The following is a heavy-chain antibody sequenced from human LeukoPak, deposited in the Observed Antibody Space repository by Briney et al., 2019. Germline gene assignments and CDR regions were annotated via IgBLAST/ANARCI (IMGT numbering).Heavy chain of an antibody. J-gene: IGHJ6*03. V-gene: IGHV3-30*18. CDR3: ANRGSNSWYNYMDV. D-gene: IGHD6-13*01. CDR2: ISSDASNK. Sequence: LRLSCAASGVTFSSYGMHWVRRAPGKGLEWLAVISSDASNKYCADSVKGRFTISRDNSKNTLYLQMNSLRPEDTAVYYCANRGSNSWYNYMDVWGNGTTVTVSS. CDR1: GVTFSSYG.